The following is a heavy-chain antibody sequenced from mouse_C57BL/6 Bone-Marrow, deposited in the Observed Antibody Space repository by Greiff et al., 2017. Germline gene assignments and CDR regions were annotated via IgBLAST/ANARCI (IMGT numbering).Heavy chain of an antibody. V-gene: IGHV1-72*01. Sequence: QVQLQQPGAELVQPGASVKLSCKASGYTFTSYWMHWVTQRPGRGLEWIGRIDPNSGGTKYNEKFKSKATLTVDKPTSTAYMQLSSLTSEDSAVYYCARGRHDYDWFANWGPGALVTVSA. CDR1: GYTFTSYW. CDR3: ARGRHDYDWFAN. D-gene: IGHD2-4*01. J-gene: IGHJ3*01. CDR2: IDPNSGGT.